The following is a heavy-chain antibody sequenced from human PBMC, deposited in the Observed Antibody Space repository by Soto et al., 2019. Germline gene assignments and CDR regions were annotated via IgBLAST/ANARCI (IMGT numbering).Heavy chain of an antibody. CDR1: GFTFGDYA. V-gene: IGHV3-49*04. J-gene: IGHJ6*02. CDR2: IRSKAYGGTT. CDR3: TSCIAADYYYYGMDV. Sequence: PGGSLRLSCTASGFTFGDYAMSWVRQAPGKGLEWVGFIRSKAYGGTTEYAASVKGRFTISRDDSKSIAYLQMNSLKTEDTAVYYCTSCIAADYYYYGMDVWGQGTTVTVSS. D-gene: IGHD6-13*01.